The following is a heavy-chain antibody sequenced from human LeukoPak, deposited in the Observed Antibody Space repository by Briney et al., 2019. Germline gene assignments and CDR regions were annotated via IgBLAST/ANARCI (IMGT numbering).Heavy chain of an antibody. Sequence: GGSLRLSCAASGFTFSSYAMSWVRQAPGKGLEWVSAISGSGGSTYYADSVKGRFTISRDNSKNTLYLQMNSLRAEDTAVYYCARDSLPRLLWFGELLSHAFDIWGQGTMVTVSS. J-gene: IGHJ3*02. CDR2: ISGSGGST. D-gene: IGHD3-10*01. V-gene: IGHV3-23*01. CDR1: GFTFSSYA. CDR3: ARDSLPRLLWFGELLSHAFDI.